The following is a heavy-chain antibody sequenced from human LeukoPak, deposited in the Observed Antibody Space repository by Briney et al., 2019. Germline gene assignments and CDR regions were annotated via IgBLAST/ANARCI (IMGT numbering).Heavy chain of an antibody. CDR1: GYSLTELS. J-gene: IGHJ3*02. CDR3: AAVKTYYYDTSGYYFPLNAFDI. CDR2: FDPEDGET. Sequence: ASVKVSCKVSGYSLTELSMHWVRQAPGKGLEWMGGFDPEDGETIYAQKFQGRVTMSEDTSTDTAYMKLSSLRSEDTAVYYCAAVKTYYYDTSGYYFPLNAFDIWGQGTMVTVSS. V-gene: IGHV1-24*01. D-gene: IGHD3-22*01.